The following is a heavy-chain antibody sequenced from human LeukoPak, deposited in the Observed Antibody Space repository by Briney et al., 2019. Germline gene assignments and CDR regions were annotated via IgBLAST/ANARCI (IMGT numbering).Heavy chain of an antibody. Sequence: PSETLSLTCTASGGSISTYYWSWIRQPAGKGLEWIGRLSSSGTTNYNTSLKSRVTMSVDTSTNQLSLNLTSVTAADTAVYYCAREVSGSDYYRAYDYWGQGTLVTVSS. CDR3: AREVSGSDYYRAYDY. J-gene: IGHJ4*02. CDR1: GGSISTYY. V-gene: IGHV4-4*07. CDR2: LSSSGTT. D-gene: IGHD3-3*01.